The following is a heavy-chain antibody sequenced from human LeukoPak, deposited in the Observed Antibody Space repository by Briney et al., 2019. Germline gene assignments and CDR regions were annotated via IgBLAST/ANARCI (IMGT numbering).Heavy chain of an antibody. Sequence: PGGSLRLSCAASGFTFSSYEMNWVRQAPGKGLEWVSYISSSGSTIYYADSVKGRFTISRDNAKNSLYLQMNSLRAEDTALYYCARDWGHSYGYYFDYWGQGTLVTVSS. CDR1: GFTFSSYE. CDR3: ARDWGHSYGYYFDY. D-gene: IGHD5-18*01. V-gene: IGHV3-48*03. CDR2: ISSSGSTI. J-gene: IGHJ4*02.